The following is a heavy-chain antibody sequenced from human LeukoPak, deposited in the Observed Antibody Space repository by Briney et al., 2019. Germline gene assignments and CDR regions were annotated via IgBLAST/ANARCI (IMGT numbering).Heavy chain of an antibody. V-gene: IGHV1-69*04. D-gene: IGHD3-9*01. CDR1: GGTFSSYA. CDR3: ARDLGGDILTGYYSFDY. Sequence: VASVKVSCEASGGTFSSYAISWVRQAPGQGLEWMGRIIPILGIANYAQKFQGRVTITADKSTSTAYMELSSLRSEDTAVYYCARDLGGDILTGYYSFDYWGQGTLVTVSS. CDR2: IIPILGIA. J-gene: IGHJ4*02.